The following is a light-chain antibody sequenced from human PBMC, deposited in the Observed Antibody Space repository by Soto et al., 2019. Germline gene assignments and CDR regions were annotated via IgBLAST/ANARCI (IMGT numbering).Light chain of an antibody. J-gene: IGLJ1*01. CDR1: SSDVGPYNL. V-gene: IGLV2-14*02. CDR3: ISYTNRQSYV. Sequence: QSALTQPASVSGSPGQSITISCTGTSSDVGPYNLVSWYQHHPGKVPQLIIYETTKRPSGVSNRFSGSKSGNTASLTISGLQTEDEADYYCISYTNRQSYVFGTGTKLTVL. CDR2: ETT.